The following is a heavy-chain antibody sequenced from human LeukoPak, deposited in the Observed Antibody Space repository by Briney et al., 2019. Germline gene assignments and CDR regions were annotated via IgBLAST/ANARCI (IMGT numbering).Heavy chain of an antibody. Sequence: GGSLRLSCAASKFPFSSSWMHWVRQAPGKGLVWVSRINSDGSSTDYADSVKGRFTISRDNAKNTLYLQMNSLRAEDTAVYYCARAFLRSRPTDNWFDPWGQGTLDPVSS. V-gene: IGHV3-74*01. CDR1: KFPFSSSW. CDR2: INSDGSST. J-gene: IGHJ5*02. D-gene: IGHD6-13*01. CDR3: ARAFLRSRPTDNWFDP.